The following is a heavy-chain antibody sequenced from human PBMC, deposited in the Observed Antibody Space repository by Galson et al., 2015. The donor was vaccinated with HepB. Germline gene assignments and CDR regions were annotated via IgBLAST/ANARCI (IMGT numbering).Heavy chain of an antibody. D-gene: IGHD6-6*01. Sequence: SLRLSCAASGFTFNSYSMNWVRQALGKGLEWVSYISSSSSTMYYADSVKGRFTISRDNAKNSLYLQMNSLRVEDTAVYYCARAYSSSSGRDAFDIWGQGTMVTASS. V-gene: IGHV3-48*01. CDR1: GFTFNSYS. J-gene: IGHJ3*02. CDR2: ISSSSSTM. CDR3: ARAYSSSSGRDAFDI.